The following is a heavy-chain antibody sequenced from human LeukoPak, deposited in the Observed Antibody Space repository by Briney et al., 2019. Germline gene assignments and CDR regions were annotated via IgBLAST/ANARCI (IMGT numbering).Heavy chain of an antibody. Sequence: SETLSLTCAVYGGSFSGYYWSWIRQPPGRGLEWIGEINHSGSTTYNPSLKSRVTMSLDTSKNQFSLKLSSVTAADTAVYYCARDSGTTGEVKFDPWGQGTLVTVSS. J-gene: IGHJ5*02. CDR1: GGSFSGYY. CDR2: INHSGST. CDR3: ARDSGTTGEVKFDP. D-gene: IGHD3-10*01. V-gene: IGHV4-34*01.